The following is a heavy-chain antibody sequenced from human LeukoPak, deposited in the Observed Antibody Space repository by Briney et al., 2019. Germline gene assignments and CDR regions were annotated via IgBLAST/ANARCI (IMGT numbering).Heavy chain of an antibody. Sequence: ASVKVSCKASGYSFTSYYMQWLRQAPGQGLEWMGIIDRSGGSTGYAPKFQGRVIMTRDTSTSTVYMDLSSLRSEDTAVYYCARDSSGSYDHWGQGTLVTVYS. CDR1: GYSFTSYY. CDR3: ARDSSGSYDH. V-gene: IGHV1-46*01. CDR2: IDRSGGST. D-gene: IGHD1-26*01. J-gene: IGHJ1*01.